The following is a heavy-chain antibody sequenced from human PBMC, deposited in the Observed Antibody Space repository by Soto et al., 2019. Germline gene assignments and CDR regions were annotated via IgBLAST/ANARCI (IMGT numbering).Heavy chain of an antibody. CDR1: GFTFSSYA. Sequence: EVQLLESGGGLVQPGGSLRLSCAASGFTFSSYAMSWVRQAPGKGLEWVSAISGSGGSTYYADSVKGRFTISRDNSKNPLYLQMNSLRAEDTAVYYCAKAFARGSYSNAEYFQHWGQGTLVTVSS. J-gene: IGHJ1*01. V-gene: IGHV3-23*01. CDR2: ISGSGGST. CDR3: AKAFARGSYSNAEYFQH. D-gene: IGHD1-26*01.